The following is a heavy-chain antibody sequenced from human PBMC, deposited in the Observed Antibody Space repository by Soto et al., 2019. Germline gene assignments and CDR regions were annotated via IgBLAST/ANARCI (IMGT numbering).Heavy chain of an antibody. D-gene: IGHD3-10*01. Sequence: GESLKISCKGSGYSFTSYCIGWVRQMPGKGLEWMGIIYPGDSDTRYSPSFQGQVTISADKSISTAYLQWSSLKASDTAMYYCASSYYHGSGSYYIPLYFDYWGQGTLVTVSS. J-gene: IGHJ4*02. CDR1: GYSFTSYC. CDR3: ASSYYHGSGSYYIPLYFDY. V-gene: IGHV5-51*01. CDR2: IYPGDSDT.